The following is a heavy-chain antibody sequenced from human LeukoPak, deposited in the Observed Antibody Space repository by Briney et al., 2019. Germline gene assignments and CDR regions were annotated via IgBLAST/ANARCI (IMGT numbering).Heavy chain of an antibody. Sequence: HPGGSLRLPCAGSGFTFRSYAMSWVRQSPGKGLEWVSAIGGSGGTTYYADSVKGRFTISRDNSKNTLYLQMNSLRAEDTALYYCSKDRGGTLGDYFDYWGQGTLVTVSS. CDR3: SKDRGGTLGDYFDY. CDR1: GFTFRSYA. D-gene: IGHD3-10*01. V-gene: IGHV3-23*01. J-gene: IGHJ4*02. CDR2: IGGSGGTT.